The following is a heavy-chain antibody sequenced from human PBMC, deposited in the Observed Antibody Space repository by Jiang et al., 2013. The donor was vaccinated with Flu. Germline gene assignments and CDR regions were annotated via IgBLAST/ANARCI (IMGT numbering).Heavy chain of an antibody. CDR3: ASIAYCGGDCYSGKAFDI. Sequence: GAEVKKPGASVKVSCKASGYTFTSYGISWVRQAPGQGLEWMGGIIPIFGTANYAQKFQGRVTITADESTSTAYMELSSLRSEDTAVYYCASIAYCGGDCYSGKAFDIWGQGTMVTISS. D-gene: IGHD2-21*02. CDR1: GYTFTSYG. V-gene: IGHV1-69*13. J-gene: IGHJ3*02. CDR2: IIPIFGTA.